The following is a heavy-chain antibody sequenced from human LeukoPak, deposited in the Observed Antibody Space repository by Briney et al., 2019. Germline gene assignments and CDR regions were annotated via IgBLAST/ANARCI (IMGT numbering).Heavy chain of an antibody. D-gene: IGHD2-2*01. J-gene: IGHJ4*02. CDR2: INHGGRT. CDR1: CGSFSGYY. Sequence: SQSLSLTCAVYCGSFSGYYWSCIRLQPGEGIGWIGEINHGGRTNYNPSLKGRVTSSVTTSKNQFSLKLSSLTATAPAVYYCASGPAAHTPDYWGEGTLVTVSS. V-gene: IGHV4-34*01. CDR3: ASGPAAHTPDY.